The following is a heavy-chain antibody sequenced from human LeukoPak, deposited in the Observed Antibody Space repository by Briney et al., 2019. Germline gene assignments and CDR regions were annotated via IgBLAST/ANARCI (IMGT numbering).Heavy chain of an antibody. J-gene: IGHJ4*02. Sequence: PGGSLRLSCAASRFTFSSYGMNWVRQAPGKGLEWVSAISGSGGSTYYADSVKGRFTISRDNSKNTLYLQMNRLRVEDTAVYYCTRDFGRSSYYFDFWGQGTLVTVSS. CDR1: RFTFSSYG. CDR3: TRDFGRSSYYFDF. V-gene: IGHV3-23*01. CDR2: ISGSGGST. D-gene: IGHD3-3*01.